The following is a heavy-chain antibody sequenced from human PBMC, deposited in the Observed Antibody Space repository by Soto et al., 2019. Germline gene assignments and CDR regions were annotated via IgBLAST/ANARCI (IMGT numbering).Heavy chain of an antibody. J-gene: IGHJ6*02. D-gene: IGHD5-12*01. CDR2: ISSSGSTI. Sequence: SCASSGFTFSDYYMSWIRQAPGKGLEWVSYISSSGSTIYYADSVKGRFTISRDNAKNSLYLQMNSLRAEDTAVYYCARMRGLRFYQYYYGMDVWGQGTTVTVSS. CDR1: GFTFSDYY. CDR3: ARMRGLRFYQYYYGMDV. V-gene: IGHV3-11*01.